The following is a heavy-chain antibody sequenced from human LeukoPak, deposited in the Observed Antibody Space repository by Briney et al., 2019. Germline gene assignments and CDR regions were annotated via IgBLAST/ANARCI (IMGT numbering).Heavy chain of an antibody. CDR3: ARDRSIAVAGPFDY. D-gene: IGHD6-19*01. V-gene: IGHV1-18*01. CDR2: ISAYNGNT. J-gene: IGHJ4*02. Sequence: ASVKVSCKASGYTFTSYGISWVRQAPGQGLEWMGWISAYNGNTNYAQKLQCRGTMTTDTSTSTAYMELRSLRSDDTAVYYCARDRSIAVAGPFDYWGQGTLVTVSS. CDR1: GYTFTSYG.